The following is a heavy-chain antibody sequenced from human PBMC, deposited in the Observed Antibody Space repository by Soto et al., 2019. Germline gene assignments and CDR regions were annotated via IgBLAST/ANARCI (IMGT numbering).Heavy chain of an antibody. Sequence: PSPTQCLSCRVAGGPMSRYDGRWIRQPPGKGLEWIGYIYYSGSTNYNPSLKSRVTISVDTSKNQFSLKLSSVTAADTAVYYCARARVTATRGYGMDGWGQGSKVTVSS. D-gene: IGHD2-21*02. CDR3: ARARVTATRGYGMDG. CDR2: IYYSGST. V-gene: IGHV4-59*01. J-gene: IGHJ6*02. CDR1: GGPMSRYD.